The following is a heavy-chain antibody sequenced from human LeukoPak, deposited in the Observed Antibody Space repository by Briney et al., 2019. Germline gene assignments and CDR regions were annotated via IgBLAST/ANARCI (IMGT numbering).Heavy chain of an antibody. D-gene: IGHD3-3*01. V-gene: IGHV4-59*01. J-gene: IGHJ6*03. Sequence: SSETLSLTCTVSGGSISSYYWSWIRQPPGKGLEWIGYIYYSGSTNYNPSLKSRVTISVDTSKNQFSLKLSSVTAADTAVYYCAIRRTIFGVVSVPYYMDVWGKGTTVTVSS. CDR2: IYYSGST. CDR3: AIRRTIFGVVSVPYYMDV. CDR1: GGSISSYY.